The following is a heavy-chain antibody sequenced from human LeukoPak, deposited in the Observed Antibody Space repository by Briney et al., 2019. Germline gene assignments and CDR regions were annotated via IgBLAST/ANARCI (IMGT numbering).Heavy chain of an antibody. Sequence: ASVKVSCKASGYTFTNYYIRWVRQAPGQGLEWMGIINPAGGSTGYAQKFQGRVTMTRDTSTSTVYMELSSLRSEDTAVYYCARYNGDLTGGFDYWGQGTLVTVSS. D-gene: IGHD4-17*01. CDR2: INPAGGST. CDR3: ARYNGDLTGGFDY. J-gene: IGHJ4*02. CDR1: GYTFTNYY. V-gene: IGHV1-46*01.